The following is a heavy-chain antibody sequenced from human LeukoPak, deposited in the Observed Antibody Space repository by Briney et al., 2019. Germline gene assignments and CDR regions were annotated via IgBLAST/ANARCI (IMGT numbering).Heavy chain of an antibody. J-gene: IGHJ4*02. CDR1: GFTFTNSW. CDR3: TTDLPRSTSCSHDY. Sequence: GGSLRLSCAASGFTFTNSWMLWVRQAPGRGLEWVGRIKRDIDGGTTDYAAPVKGRFTITRDDSENTLYLQMNSLKTEDTAVYYCTTDLPRSTSCSHDYWGQGTQVTVSS. V-gene: IGHV3-15*01. D-gene: IGHD2/OR15-2a*01. CDR2: IKRDIDGGTT.